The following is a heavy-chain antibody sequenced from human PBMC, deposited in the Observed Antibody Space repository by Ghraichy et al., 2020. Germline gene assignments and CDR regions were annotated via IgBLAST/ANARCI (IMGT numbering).Heavy chain of an antibody. CDR1: GGTFSSYA. CDR2: IIPIFGTA. D-gene: IGHD3-3*01. Sequence: SVKVSCKASGGTFSSYAISWVRQAPGQGLEWMGGIIPIFGTANYAQKFQGRVTITTDESTSTAYMELSSLRSEDTAVYYCARSIRFLEWLLDKSLGYYYGMGVWGQGTTVTVSS. J-gene: IGHJ6*02. V-gene: IGHV1-69*05. CDR3: ARSIRFLEWLLDKSLGYYYGMGV.